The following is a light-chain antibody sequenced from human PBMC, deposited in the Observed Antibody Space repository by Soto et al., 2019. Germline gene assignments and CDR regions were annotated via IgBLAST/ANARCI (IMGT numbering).Light chain of an antibody. V-gene: IGLV2-11*01. CDR3: CSYEGSNIFV. CDR1: SSDVGGYNY. CDR2: DVT. J-gene: IGLJ1*01. Sequence: QSALTQPHSVSGSPGQSVTISCTGTSSDVGGYNYVSWYQQHPGKAPKFMIYDVTKRPSGVPDRFSGSKSGNTASLTISGLQAEDEADSYCCSYEGSNIFVFGTGTKLTVL.